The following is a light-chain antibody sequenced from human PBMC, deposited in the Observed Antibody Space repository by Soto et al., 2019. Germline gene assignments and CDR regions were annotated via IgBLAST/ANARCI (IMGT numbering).Light chain of an antibody. CDR2: DAS. J-gene: IGKJ1*01. CDR3: QQSYSTPPWT. CDR1: ESIRSY. Sequence: DIQLTQSPSSLSASVGEKVTSTCLASESIRSYLNGVQQKPGKAPKLLIYDASSLQAGVPSRFSGSGSGTDFSLTISSLQPADVATYYCQQSYSTPPWTFGQGTKVDIK. V-gene: IGKV1-39*01.